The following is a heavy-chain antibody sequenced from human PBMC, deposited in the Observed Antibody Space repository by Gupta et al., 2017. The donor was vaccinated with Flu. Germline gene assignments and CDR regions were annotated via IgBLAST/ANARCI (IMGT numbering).Heavy chain of an antibody. D-gene: IGHD3-3*01. Sequence: QVQLVQSGAEVKKPGASVKVSCKASGYTFTGYYMHWVRQAPGQGLEWMGWINPNSGGTNYAQKFQGRVTMTRDTSISTAYMELSRLRSDDTAVYYCARDRRRVILEWLLSFDYWGQGTLVTVSS. V-gene: IGHV1-2*02. CDR3: ARDRRRVILEWLLSFDY. CDR2: INPNSGGT. CDR1: GYTFTGYY. J-gene: IGHJ4*02.